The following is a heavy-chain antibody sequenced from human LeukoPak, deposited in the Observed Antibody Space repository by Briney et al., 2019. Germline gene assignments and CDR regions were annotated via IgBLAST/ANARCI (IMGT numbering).Heavy chain of an antibody. CDR1: GYTLTELS. CDR3: ARDSGDLFSSGCLEGP. Sequence: ASVKVSCKVSGYTLTELSMHWVRQAPGKGLEWMGGFDPEDGETIYAQKFQGRVTMTTDTSTSTAYMELRSLRSDDTAVYYCARDSGDLFSSGCLEGPWGQGTLVTVSS. J-gene: IGHJ5*02. V-gene: IGHV1-24*01. D-gene: IGHD6-19*01. CDR2: FDPEDGET.